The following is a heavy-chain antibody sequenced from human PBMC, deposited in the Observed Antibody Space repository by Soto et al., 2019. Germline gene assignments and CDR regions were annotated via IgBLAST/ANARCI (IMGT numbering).Heavy chain of an antibody. J-gene: IGHJ4*02. CDR2: INPNSGGT. CDR1: GYTFTVYY. CDR3: AREGYDYVWGSYRLDS. D-gene: IGHD3-16*02. Sequence: ASVKVSCKASGYTFTVYYMHGVGQAPLQGLEWMGWINPNSGGTNYAQKFQGRVTMTRDTSISTAYMELSRLRSDDTAVYYCAREGYDYVWGSYRLDSWGQGTQVTVSS. V-gene: IGHV1-2*02.